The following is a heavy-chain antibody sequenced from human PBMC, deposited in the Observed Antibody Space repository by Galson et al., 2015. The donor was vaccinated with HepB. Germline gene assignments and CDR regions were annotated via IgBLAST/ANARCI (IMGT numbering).Heavy chain of an antibody. CDR2: ISSGTI. CDR3: ARIGDYSSSSAFDY. V-gene: IGHV3-48*02. D-gene: IGHD6-6*01. Sequence: SLRLSCAASGLTFSNYAMNWVRQAPGKGLEWVSYISSGTIKYADSVKGRFTISRDNAKNSLYLQMNSLRDEDTAVYYCARIGDYSSSSAFDYWGQGTLVTVSS. J-gene: IGHJ4*02. CDR1: GLTFSNYA.